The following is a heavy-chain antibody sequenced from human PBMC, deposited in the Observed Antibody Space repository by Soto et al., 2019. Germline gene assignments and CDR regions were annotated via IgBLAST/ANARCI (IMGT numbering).Heavy chain of an antibody. CDR3: ARGGWSLDY. Sequence: SETLSLTCTVSGGAISGHFWSWIRQRPGKGLEGIAYIQYFSYTASPKYNPSLQSRVTVSLDTSKSQFSLKLTSVSAADTAVYYCARGGWSLDYWGQGTLVT. D-gene: IGHD2-15*01. J-gene: IGHJ4*02. CDR1: GGAISGHF. V-gene: IGHV4-59*11. CDR2: IQYFSYTASP.